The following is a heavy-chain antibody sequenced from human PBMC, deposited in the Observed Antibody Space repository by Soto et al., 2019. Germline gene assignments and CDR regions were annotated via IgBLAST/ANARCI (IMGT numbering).Heavy chain of an antibody. CDR3: ARKRSSGWFFDF. CDR1: VESFSGYY. Sequence: QAPLQQWGAGLLKPSETLSLTCAVYVESFSGYYWSWVRQPPGKGLEWIGEINHSGGTNYNPSLKSRITMSVDTSKNQFSLKLRSVTAADTALYYCARKRSSGWFFDFWGQGTLVTVSS. CDR2: INHSGGT. J-gene: IGHJ4*02. D-gene: IGHD6-19*01. V-gene: IGHV4-34*01.